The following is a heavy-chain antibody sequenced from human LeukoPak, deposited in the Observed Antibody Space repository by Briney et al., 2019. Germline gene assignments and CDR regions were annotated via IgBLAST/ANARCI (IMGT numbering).Heavy chain of an antibody. Sequence: PGGSLRLSCAASGFTFSSYWMHWVRQAPGKGLVWVSRINSDGSSTSYADSVKGRFTISRDNAKNTLYLQMNSLRAEDTAVYYCARGPWYYDILTGYYKDFDYWGQGTLVTVPS. V-gene: IGHV3-74*01. D-gene: IGHD3-9*01. CDR2: INSDGSST. CDR1: GFTFSSYW. CDR3: ARGPWYYDILTGYYKDFDY. J-gene: IGHJ4*02.